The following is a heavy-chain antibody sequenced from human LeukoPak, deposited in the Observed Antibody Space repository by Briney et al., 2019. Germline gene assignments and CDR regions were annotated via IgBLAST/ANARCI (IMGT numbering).Heavy chain of an antibody. CDR2: INSNGDEI. Sequence: GGSLRLSCAASGFTFSTYAMTWVRQAPGKGLEWVSGINSNGDEIYYADSVRGRFTISRDNSNNALYLQMDSLRAEDTAVYYCATNGPGIAVAGYVDYWGRGTLVTVSS. V-gene: IGHV3-23*01. CDR3: ATNGPGIAVAGYVDY. D-gene: IGHD6-19*01. CDR1: GFTFSTYA. J-gene: IGHJ4*02.